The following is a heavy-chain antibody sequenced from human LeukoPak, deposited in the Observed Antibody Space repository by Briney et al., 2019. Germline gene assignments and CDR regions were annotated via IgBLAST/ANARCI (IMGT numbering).Heavy chain of an antibody. CDR3: AGVVVNWFDP. CDR1: GGSISIYY. Sequence: SETLSLTCTVSGGSISIYYWSWIRQPPGKGLEWIGYIYYSGSTNYNPSLKSRVTISVDTSKNQFSLKLSSVTAADTAVYYCAGVVVNWFDPWGQGTLVTVSS. J-gene: IGHJ5*02. V-gene: IGHV4-59*08. CDR2: IYYSGST. D-gene: IGHD2-15*01.